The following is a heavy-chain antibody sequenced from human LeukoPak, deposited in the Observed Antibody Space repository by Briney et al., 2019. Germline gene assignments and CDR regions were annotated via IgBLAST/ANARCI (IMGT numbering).Heavy chain of an antibody. J-gene: IGHJ4*02. Sequence: PGGSLRLSCAASGFTFSNAWMNWVRRAPGTGLEWVGRIKRYTDGATTDYAAPVKGRFTISRDDSKNTVYLQMNSLRAEDTAVYYCATRRPYYFDSWGQGTQVIVSS. CDR2: IKRYTDGATT. CDR3: ATRRPYYFDS. V-gene: IGHV3-15*01. CDR1: GFTFSNAW.